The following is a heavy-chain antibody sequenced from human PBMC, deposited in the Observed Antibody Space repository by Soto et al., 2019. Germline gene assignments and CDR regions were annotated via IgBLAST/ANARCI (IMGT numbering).Heavy chain of an antibody. D-gene: IGHD3-10*01. V-gene: IGHV3-11*01. Sequence: QVQLVESGGGLVKPGGSLRLSCAASGLTFSDCYMNWIRQAPGKGLEWVSYISSSGSSINYAGSVKGRFTISRDNAKNSLYLQMNSLIAEDTAMYYCARVRVGEWGYAFDVWGQGTTVTVSS. CDR2: ISSSGSSI. CDR1: GLTFSDCY. J-gene: IGHJ6*02. CDR3: ARVRVGEWGYAFDV.